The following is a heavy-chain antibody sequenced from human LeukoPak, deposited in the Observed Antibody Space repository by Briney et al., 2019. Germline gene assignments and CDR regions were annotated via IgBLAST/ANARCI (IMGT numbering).Heavy chain of an antibody. CDR2: ISGSGGST. D-gene: IGHD6-6*01. CDR1: GFIFSSYA. J-gene: IGHJ4*02. CDR3: AKVYSSSSDFDY. V-gene: IGHV3-23*01. Sequence: GGSLRLSCAASGFIFSSYAMSWVRQAPGKGLEWVSAISGSGGSTYYADSVKGRFTISRDNSKNTLYLQMNSLRAEDTAVYYCAKVYSSSSDFDYWGQGTLVTVSS.